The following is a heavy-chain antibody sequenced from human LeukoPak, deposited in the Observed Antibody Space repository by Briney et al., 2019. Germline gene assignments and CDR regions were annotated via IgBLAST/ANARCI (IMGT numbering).Heavy chain of an antibody. CDR1: GYSISSGYY. CDR3: ARKYFDWSSGAHRWFDP. D-gene: IGHD3-9*01. Sequence: SETLSLTCTVSGYSISSGYYWGWIRQPPGKGLEWIGSIYHSGRTYYNPSLKSRVTISLDTSKNQFSLKLSSVTAADTALYYCARKYFDWSSGAHRWFDPWGQGTLVTVSS. J-gene: IGHJ5*02. CDR2: IYHSGRT. V-gene: IGHV4-38-2*02.